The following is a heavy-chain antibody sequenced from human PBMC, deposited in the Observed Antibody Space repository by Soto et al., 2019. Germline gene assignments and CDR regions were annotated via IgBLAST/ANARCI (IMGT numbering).Heavy chain of an antibody. CDR3: ARGSTYYGMGI. CDR2: IYYSGDT. CDR1: GGSMSSGDYY. V-gene: IGHV4-30-4*01. D-gene: IGHD3-10*01. J-gene: IGHJ4*02. Sequence: SETLSLTCTVSGGSMSSGDYYWSWIRQPPGKGLEWIGYIYYSGDTFYNPSLESRVTISKDTSKNQFSLRLSSVTAADTAVYYCARGSTYYGMGIWGPGALVTVSS.